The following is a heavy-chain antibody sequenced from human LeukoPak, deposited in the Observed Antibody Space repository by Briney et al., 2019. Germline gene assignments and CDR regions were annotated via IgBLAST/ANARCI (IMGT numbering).Heavy chain of an antibody. CDR2: IYHSGST. Sequence: SETLSLTCTVSGYSISSGYYWGWIRQPPGKGLEWIGSIYHSGSTYYNPSLKSRVTISVDTSKNQFSLKLGSVTAADTAVYYCARDEYSGGDKGYYFDYWGQGTLVTVSS. CDR3: ARDEYSGGDKGYYFDY. CDR1: GYSISSGYY. J-gene: IGHJ4*02. V-gene: IGHV4-38-2*02. D-gene: IGHD2-21*01.